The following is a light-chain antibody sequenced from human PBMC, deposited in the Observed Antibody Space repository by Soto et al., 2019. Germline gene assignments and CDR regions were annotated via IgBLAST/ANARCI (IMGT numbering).Light chain of an antibody. CDR3: QQRSNWIT. Sequence: EIVLTQSPATLSLCPGERATLSCRASQSVSSYLAWYQQKPGQAPGLLIYDASNRATGIPARFSGSGSGTDFTLTISSLEPEDFAVYYCQQRSNWITFGQGTRLEIK. J-gene: IGKJ5*01. CDR1: QSVSSY. V-gene: IGKV3-11*01. CDR2: DAS.